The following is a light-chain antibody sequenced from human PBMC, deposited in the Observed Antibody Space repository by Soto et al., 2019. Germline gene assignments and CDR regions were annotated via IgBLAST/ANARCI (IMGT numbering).Light chain of an antibody. V-gene: IGLV2-14*03. Sequence: QSALTQPASVSGSPGQSITISCTGTSSDVGVYNYVSWYQQHPGKAPKLMIYDVSNRPSGVSNRFSGSKSGNTASLTISGLQAADEADYYCSSYTSSSTLVVFGGGTKLTVL. CDR2: DVS. J-gene: IGLJ2*01. CDR3: SSYTSSSTLVV. CDR1: SSDVGVYNY.